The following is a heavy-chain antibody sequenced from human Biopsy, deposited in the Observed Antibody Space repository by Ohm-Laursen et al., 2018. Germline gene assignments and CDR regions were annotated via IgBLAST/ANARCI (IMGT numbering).Heavy chain of an antibody. J-gene: IGHJ3*02. CDR1: GGSVGDYF. CDR2: TYYRGTS. V-gene: IGHV4-59*02. Sequence: GTLSLTCSASGGSVGDYFLSWIRLVPGKRPEWIGYTYYRGTSENNPSLRSRVTTSVDISRNQFFLNMKSVTGADTAVYYCAAFPFSGGPAFDIWGQGTTVIVSS. CDR3: AAFPFSGGPAFDI. D-gene: IGHD2/OR15-2a*01.